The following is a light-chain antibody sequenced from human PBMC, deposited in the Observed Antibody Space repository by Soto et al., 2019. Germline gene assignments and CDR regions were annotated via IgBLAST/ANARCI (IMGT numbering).Light chain of an antibody. Sequence: QSALTQPPSASGSPGQSVTISCTGTSSDVGGYNYVSWYQQHPGKAPKLMLYEVSKRASGVPDRFSGSKSGNTASLTVSGLQDEDEADYCCSSYAGSKGVFGGGTKLTVL. CDR1: SSDVGGYNY. J-gene: IGLJ2*01. CDR3: SSYAGSKGV. V-gene: IGLV2-8*01. CDR2: EVS.